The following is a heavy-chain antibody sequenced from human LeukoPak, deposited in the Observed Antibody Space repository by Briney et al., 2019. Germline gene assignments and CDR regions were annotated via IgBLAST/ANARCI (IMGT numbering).Heavy chain of an antibody. J-gene: IGHJ4*01. CDR3: ARLRDTVTSASDY. CDR2: ISSSGGYI. CDR1: GFTVSSNY. V-gene: IGHV3-21*01. Sequence: GGSLRLSCAATGFTVSSNYMSWVRQAPGKGLEWVATISSSGGYIYYADSVKGRFTISRDTVQNSLFLQLNSLRVEDTAVYNCARLRDTVTSASDYWGHGTLVTVSS. D-gene: IGHD5-18*01.